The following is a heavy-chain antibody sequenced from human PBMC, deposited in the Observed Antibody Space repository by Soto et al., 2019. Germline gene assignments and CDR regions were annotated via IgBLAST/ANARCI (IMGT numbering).Heavy chain of an antibody. V-gene: IGHV3-21*01. CDR2: ISSNSAYI. CDR1: GFTFRSFT. J-gene: IGHJ5*02. CDR3: TREASWDSHARAWFVH. Sequence: PGGSLRLSCAASGFTFRSFTMNWVRQAPGKGLEWVSTISSNSAYIYYTDALRGRFTISRDNAKNSLHLQMNSLSAEDTAVYYCTREASWDSHARAWFVHLCPGTLVTVFS. D-gene: IGHD1-26*01.